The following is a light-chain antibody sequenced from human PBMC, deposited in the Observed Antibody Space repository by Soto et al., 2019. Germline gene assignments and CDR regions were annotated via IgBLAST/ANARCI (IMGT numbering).Light chain of an antibody. CDR3: QHRSSLPWT. CDR2: QAS. Sequence: EVVLTQSPATLSLARGEGATLSCRASQSVSSDLAWYQQKPGQAPRLLIYQASIRATGIPARFSGSGSGTDFTLTISSLEPEDFAVYLCQHRSSLPWTFCQGTNVDIK. J-gene: IGKJ1*01. V-gene: IGKV3-11*01. CDR1: QSVSSD.